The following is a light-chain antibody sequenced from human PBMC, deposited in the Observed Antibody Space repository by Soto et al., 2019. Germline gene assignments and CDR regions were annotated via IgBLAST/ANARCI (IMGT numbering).Light chain of an antibody. CDR2: DVS. V-gene: IGLV2-14*01. Sequence: QSALTQPASVSGSPGQSITISCTGTSSDVGGYNYVSWYQQHPGKDPKLMIYDVSNRPSGVSNRFSGSKSGNTASLTISGLQAEDEADYYCISYTSSSTLYVFGTGTKVTVL. J-gene: IGLJ1*01. CDR1: SSDVGGYNY. CDR3: ISYTSSSTLYV.